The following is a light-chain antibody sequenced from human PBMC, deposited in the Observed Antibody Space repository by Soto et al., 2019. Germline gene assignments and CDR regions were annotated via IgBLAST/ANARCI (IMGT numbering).Light chain of an antibody. CDR1: SSNIGAVYD. Sequence: QSVLTQPPSVSGAPGQRVTISCTGSSSNIGAVYDVHWYQQLPGTAPKLLIYGNSNRPSGVPDRLSGSKSGTSASLAITGLQAEDEADYYCQSYDSSLRGWVFGGGTKL. CDR3: QSYDSSLRGWV. CDR2: GNS. V-gene: IGLV1-40*01. J-gene: IGLJ3*02.